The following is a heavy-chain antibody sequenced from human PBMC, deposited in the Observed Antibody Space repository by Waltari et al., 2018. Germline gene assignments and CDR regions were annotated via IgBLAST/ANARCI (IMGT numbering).Heavy chain of an antibody. CDR1: GLIFNTYG. J-gene: IGHJ3*02. V-gene: IGHV3-30*02. D-gene: IGHD4-17*01. CDR3: AKDGDYSLPGYDAFDI. Sequence: QVQLLESGGRVVQPGGSLRLPCATPGLIFNTYGMHWVGQTPGKGLAWVSFIRYDGAFKDYADSVNGRFSISRDNSKNTLYRQMNDLRPDDTALYYCAKDGDYSLPGYDAFDIWVQGTMVTVSP. CDR2: IRYDGAFK.